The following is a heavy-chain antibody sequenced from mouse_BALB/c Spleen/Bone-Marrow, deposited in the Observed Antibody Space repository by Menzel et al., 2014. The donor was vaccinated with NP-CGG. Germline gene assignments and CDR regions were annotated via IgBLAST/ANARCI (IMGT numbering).Heavy chain of an antibody. V-gene: IGHV7-3*02. J-gene: IGHJ2*01. CDR3: ARDRRITYFDY. D-gene: IGHD1-3*01. CDR1: GFTFTDYY. CDR2: IRNKANGYTT. Sequence: EVQGVESGGGLVQPGGSLRLSCATSGFTFTDYYMSWVRQPPGKALEWLGFIRNKANGYTTEYRASVKGRFTISRDNSQSILYIQMRALRADNSAPYCCARDRRITYFDYWRQGTPLTVPS.